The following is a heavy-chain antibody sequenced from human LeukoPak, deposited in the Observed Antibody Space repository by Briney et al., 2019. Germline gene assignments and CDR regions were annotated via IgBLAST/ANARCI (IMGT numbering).Heavy chain of an antibody. CDR2: ISGSGTGGRT. D-gene: IGHD6-13*01. CDR3: AKDISSWHQLGDY. J-gene: IGHJ4*02. Sequence: GGSLRLSCAASGFTFITYAMSWVRQAPGKGLEWVSGISGSGTGGRTYYADSVKGRFTISRDNAKNSLYLQMNSLRAEDTAVYCCAKDISSWHQLGDYWGQGTLVTVSS. CDR1: GFTFITYA. V-gene: IGHV3-23*01.